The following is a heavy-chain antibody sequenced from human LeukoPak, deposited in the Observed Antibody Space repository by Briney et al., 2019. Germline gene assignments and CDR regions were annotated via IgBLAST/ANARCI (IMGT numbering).Heavy chain of an antibody. CDR1: GLTFSSYG. J-gene: IGHJ6*04. D-gene: IGHD6-19*01. CDR2: ISYDGSNK. V-gene: IGHV3-30*18. Sequence: GGSLRLSRAASGLTFSSYGMHWVRQAPGKGLEWVAVISYDGSNKYYADSVKGRFTISRDNSKNTLYLQMNSLRAEDTAVYYCAKRARHQWLVLGMDVWGKGTTVTVSS. CDR3: AKRARHQWLVLGMDV.